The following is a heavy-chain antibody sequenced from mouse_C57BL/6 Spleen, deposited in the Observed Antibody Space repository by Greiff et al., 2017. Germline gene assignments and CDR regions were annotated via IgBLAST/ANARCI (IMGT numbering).Heavy chain of an antibody. Sequence: EVKLVESGGGLVKPGGSLKLSCAASGFTFSDYGMHWVRQAPEKGLEWVAYISSGSSTIYYADTVKGRFTISRDNAKNTLLLHMTSLRSEDTAMYYCARPGWDWYFDVWGTGTTVTVAS. CDR1: GFTFSDYG. V-gene: IGHV5-17*01. CDR3: ARPGWDWYFDV. D-gene: IGHD1-1*02. J-gene: IGHJ1*03. CDR2: ISSGSSTI.